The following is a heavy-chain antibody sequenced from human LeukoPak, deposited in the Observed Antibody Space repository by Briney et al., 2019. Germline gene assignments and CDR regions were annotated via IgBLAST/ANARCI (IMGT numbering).Heavy chain of an antibody. CDR1: GYTFTGYY. J-gene: IGHJ4*02. CDR2: INPNSGGT. Sequence: ASVKVSCKASGYTFTGYYMHWVRQAPGQGLEWMGWINPNSGGTNYALKFQGRVTTTRDTSISTAYMELSRLRSDDTAVYYCARDGGWSGYQKDWGQGTLVTVSS. D-gene: IGHD3-3*01. V-gene: IGHV1-2*02. CDR3: ARDGGWSGYQKD.